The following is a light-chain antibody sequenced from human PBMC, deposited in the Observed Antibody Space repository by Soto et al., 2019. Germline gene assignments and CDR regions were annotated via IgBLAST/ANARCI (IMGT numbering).Light chain of an antibody. Sequence: EIVLTQSPGTLSFSPGERATLSCRASQSVNNNYLAWYQQKPGQAPRLLIYGASSRATGIPDRFSGGGSGTDFTLIISRLEAEDFALYYCQQHGSSTTVGGGTKVEIK. CDR3: QQHGSSTT. V-gene: IGKV3-20*01. J-gene: IGKJ4*01. CDR2: GAS. CDR1: QSVNNNY.